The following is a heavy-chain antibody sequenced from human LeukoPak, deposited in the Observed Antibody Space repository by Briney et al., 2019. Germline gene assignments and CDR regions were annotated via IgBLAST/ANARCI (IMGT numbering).Heavy chain of an antibody. D-gene: IGHD3-22*01. CDR1: GGTFSSYA. J-gene: IGHJ4*02. CDR2: IIPILGIA. Sequence: SVKVSCKASGGTFSSYAISWVRQAPGQGLEWMGRIIPILGIANYAQKFQGRVTITADKSTSTAYMELSSLRSDDTAVYYCARDLGYYDRLDQFDCWGQGTLVTVFS. CDR3: ARDLGYYDRLDQFDC. V-gene: IGHV1-69*04.